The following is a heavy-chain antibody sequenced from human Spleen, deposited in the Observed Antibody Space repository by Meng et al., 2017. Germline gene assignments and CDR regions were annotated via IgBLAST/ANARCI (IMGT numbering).Heavy chain of an antibody. CDR1: RSNFPDYY. V-gene: IGHV1-2*06. CDR3: ARDEDISAAGKLFGDY. J-gene: IGHJ4*02. Sequence: HQAQSGAEATTPWPSVEAPCTPSRSNFPDYYIHRGRRAPGPGLEWMGRINPKSGDTHYAQKFQARVTMTGETSISTAYMELSGLRSDDTAMYYCARDEDISAAGKLFGDYWGQGTLVTVSS. D-gene: IGHD6-25*01. CDR2: INPKSGDT.